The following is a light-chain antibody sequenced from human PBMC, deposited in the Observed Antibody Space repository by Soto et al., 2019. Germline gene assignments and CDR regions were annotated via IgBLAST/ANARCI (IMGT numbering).Light chain of an antibody. CDR2: DAS. J-gene: IGKJ4*01. CDR1: HRVSNY. V-gene: IGKV3-11*01. Sequence: EIVLTQSPDTLSVSPGERVTLSCRTSHRVSNYLGWFQQKPGQAPRLLIYDASNRATGIPARFSGSGSGTNFTLTISSLEPEDFGVYYRQQRHNWPLTFGGGTKVDIK. CDR3: QQRHNWPLT.